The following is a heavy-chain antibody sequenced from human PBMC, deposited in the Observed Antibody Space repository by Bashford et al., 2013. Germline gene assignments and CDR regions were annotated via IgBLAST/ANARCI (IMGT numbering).Heavy chain of an antibody. CDR3: ARRDTSQWLVRLQAFDI. V-gene: IGHV4-34*01. J-gene: IGHJ3*02. CDR1: XGSFSGHY. CDR2: INDAGTT. Sequence: SETLSLTCAVYXGSFSGHYWAWIRPAPTGWGVEWIAEINDAGTTSWNPSLKSRVTISVDTSKNQFSLKLSSVTAADTAVYYCARRDTSQWLVRLQAFDIWGQGTMVTVSS. D-gene: IGHD6-19*01.